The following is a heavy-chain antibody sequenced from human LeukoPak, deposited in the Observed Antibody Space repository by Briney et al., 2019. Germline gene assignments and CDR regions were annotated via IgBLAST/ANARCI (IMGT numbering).Heavy chain of an antibody. CDR3: ARASGVYRLMDY. Sequence: GASVKVSCKASGYTFTDYGISWVRQAPGQGLEWMGEITPVFDKTSYAQKFQGRVTISADKSKSTAYMELSRLTSEDTAVYFCARASGVYRLMDYWGQGTLLTVSS. D-gene: IGHD2-15*01. V-gene: IGHV1-69*06. J-gene: IGHJ4*02. CDR1: GYTFTDYG. CDR2: ITPVFDKT.